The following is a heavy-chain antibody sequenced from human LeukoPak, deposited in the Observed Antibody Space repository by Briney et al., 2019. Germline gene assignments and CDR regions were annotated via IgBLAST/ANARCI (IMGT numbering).Heavy chain of an antibody. D-gene: IGHD1-1*01. CDR3: AKGVTGNARGFDY. CDR1: GFSLGEVA. V-gene: IGHV3-23*01. CDR2: ISGSGGST. J-gene: IGHJ4*02. Sequence: GGSLRLSCAGSGFSLGEVAMTWVREAPGKGLEWVSVISGSGGSTYYTDSVKGRFTISRDNSKNTLNLQMNSLRAEDTAVYYCAKGVTGNARGFDYWGQGTLVTVSS.